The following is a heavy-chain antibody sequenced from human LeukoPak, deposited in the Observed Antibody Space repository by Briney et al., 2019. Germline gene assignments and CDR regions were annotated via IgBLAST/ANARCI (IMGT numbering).Heavy chain of an antibody. V-gene: IGHV3-9*01. CDR1: GFTFDDYA. Sequence: GGSLRLSCAASGFTFDDYAMHWVRQAPGKGLEWVSGISWNSGSISYADSVKGRFTISRDNAKNSLYLQMNSLRAEDTAVYYCAREDYGDYKFDYWGQGTLVTVSS. CDR2: ISWNSGSI. D-gene: IGHD4-17*01. J-gene: IGHJ4*02. CDR3: AREDYGDYKFDY.